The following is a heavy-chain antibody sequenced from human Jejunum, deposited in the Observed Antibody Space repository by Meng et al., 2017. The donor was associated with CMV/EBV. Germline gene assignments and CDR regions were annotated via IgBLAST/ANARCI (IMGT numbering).Heavy chain of an antibody. CDR1: GFAVIHNY. V-gene: IGHV3-53*01. Sequence: LSCAGSGFAVIHNYMTWVRQAPGKGLEWVSVIFSAGSAYYADSVKGRFTISRDTSANTLYLQMNNLRAEDTAVYYCARGDSGPNWFDPWGQGTLVTVSS. CDR3: ARGDSGPNWFDP. D-gene: IGHD5-12*01. CDR2: IFSAGSA. J-gene: IGHJ5*02.